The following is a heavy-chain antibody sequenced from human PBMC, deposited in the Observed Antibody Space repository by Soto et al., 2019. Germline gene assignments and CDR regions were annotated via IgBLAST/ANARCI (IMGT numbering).Heavy chain of an antibody. V-gene: IGHV1-3*01. Sequence: ASVKVSCKASGYTFTSYAMHWVRQAPGQRLEWMGWINAGNGNTKYSQKFQGRVTITRDTSASTAYMELSSLRSEDTAVYYCARVWIRAYCGGDCWDPFDYWGQGTLVTVSS. J-gene: IGHJ4*02. CDR3: ARVWIRAYCGGDCWDPFDY. D-gene: IGHD2-21*02. CDR1: GYTFTSYA. CDR2: INAGNGNT.